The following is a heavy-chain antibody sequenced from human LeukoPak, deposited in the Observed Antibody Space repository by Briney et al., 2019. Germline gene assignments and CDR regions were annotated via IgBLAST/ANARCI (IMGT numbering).Heavy chain of an antibody. CDR1: GFSFSTYS. J-gene: IGHJ6*03. CDR2: IGSGTSYT. V-gene: IGHV3-21*01. Sequence: GGSLRLSCAVSGFSFSTYSFNWVRQSPGKGLEWVSSIGSGTSYTYYADSVKGRFTISRDDAKNSLYLQMDSLRAEDTGVYYCAREDPSRVYYYDIDVWGNGTTVTVSS. CDR3: AREDPSRVYYYDIDV.